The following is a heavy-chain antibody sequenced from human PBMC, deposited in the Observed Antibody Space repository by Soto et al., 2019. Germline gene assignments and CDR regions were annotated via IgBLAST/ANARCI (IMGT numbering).Heavy chain of an antibody. CDR1: GFSISSAW. D-gene: IGHD3-3*01. J-gene: IGHJ4*02. V-gene: IGHV3-15*07. CDR3: TTGSVEGY. CDR2: IKTKTQGETT. Sequence: EVQLVESGGGLVKPGGSLRLSCAASGFSISSAWMNWVRQAPGKGLEWVGRIKTKTQGETTDYPAPVKCRFTISRDDSKNTLYRQMNSLKIEDTAVYYCTTGSVEGYWGQRTLVTVSS.